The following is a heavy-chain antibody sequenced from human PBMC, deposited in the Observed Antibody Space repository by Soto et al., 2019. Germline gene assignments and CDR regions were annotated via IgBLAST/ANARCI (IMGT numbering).Heavy chain of an antibody. CDR3: ARGAIIVVARHRDWFDP. J-gene: IGHJ5*02. CDR2: ISSSSSTI. D-gene: IGHD2-2*01. CDR1: GFTFSSYS. V-gene: IGHV3-48*01. Sequence: EVQLVESGGGLVQPGGSLRLSCAASGFTFSSYSMNWVRQAPGKGLEWVSYISSSSSTIYYADSVKGRFTISRDNAKNSLYLQMNSLRAEDMAVYYCARGAIIVVARHRDWFDPWGQGTLVTVSS.